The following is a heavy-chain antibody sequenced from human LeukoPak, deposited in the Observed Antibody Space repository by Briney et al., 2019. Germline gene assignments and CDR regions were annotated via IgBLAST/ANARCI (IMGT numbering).Heavy chain of an antibody. Sequence: HPGGSLRLSCAASGFTFSSYAMSWVRQAPGKGLKWVSTINDNGDGTYYADSVKGRFTISRDNSYNTVSLQMNSLRDEDTGVYYCARVSIAVAGIVAQYYYYMDVWGKGTTVTVSS. V-gene: IGHV3-23*01. CDR3: ARVSIAVAGIVAQYYYYMDV. CDR1: GFTFSSYA. CDR2: INDNGDGT. D-gene: IGHD6-19*01. J-gene: IGHJ6*03.